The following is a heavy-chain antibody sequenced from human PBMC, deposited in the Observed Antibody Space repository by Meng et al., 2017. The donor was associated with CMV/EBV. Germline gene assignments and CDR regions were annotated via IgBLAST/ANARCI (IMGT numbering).Heavy chain of an antibody. CDR2: IYYSGRT. CDR3: ARAQYSSSCDY. V-gene: IGHV4-30-4*08. Sequence: HVEQLEQAPGPVKPSESPALTCTVSGGSISSGDYYWSWFRQPPGKGLEWIGYIYYSGRTYYDPTLKSRVTISVDTSKNQFSLKLSTVTAADTAVYYCARAQYSSSCDYWGQGTLVTVSS. J-gene: IGHJ4*02. D-gene: IGHD6-13*01. CDR1: GGSISSGDYY.